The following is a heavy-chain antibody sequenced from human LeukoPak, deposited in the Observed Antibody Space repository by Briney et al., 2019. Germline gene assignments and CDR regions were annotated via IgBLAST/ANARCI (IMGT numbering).Heavy chain of an antibody. Sequence: PGGSLRLSCAASGFTFSSYSMSWVRQSPGKGLEWVANIKQDGSEKYYVDSVKGRFTISRDNAKNSLYLQMSSLRAEDTAVYYCARRGTSSYGYDIDYWGQGTLVTVSS. D-gene: IGHD5-12*01. J-gene: IGHJ4*02. CDR2: IKQDGSEK. CDR1: GFTFSSYS. V-gene: IGHV3-7*01. CDR3: ARRGTSSYGYDIDY.